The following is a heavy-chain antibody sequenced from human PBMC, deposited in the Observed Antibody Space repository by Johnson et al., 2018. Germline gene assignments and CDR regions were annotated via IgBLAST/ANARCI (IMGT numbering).Heavy chain of an antibody. CDR2: FNWNSGSI. CDR3: PLCCCGPEGTYYCYNLGV. CDR1: GFIFDDDV. D-gene: IGHD2-21*01. V-gene: IGHV3-9*01. J-gene: IGHJ6*02. Sequence: EVQLVESGGGLEQPGRSLRLSCVASGFIFDDDVVHWVRQAPGKGLEWVSGFNWNSGSIGYGDSVKGRFTFSRDNAKNSLYLQMNSLRAEDTALCCYPLCCCGPEGTYYCYNLGVWGRGTTVTVAS.